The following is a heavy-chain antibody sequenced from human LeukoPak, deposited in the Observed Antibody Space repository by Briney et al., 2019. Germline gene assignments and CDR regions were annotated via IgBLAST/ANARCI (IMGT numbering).Heavy chain of an antibody. V-gene: IGHV3-30*02. D-gene: IGHD3-22*01. CDR3: ARDLRSSGYWVPDDAFDI. Sequence: GGSLRLSCAASGFTFSSYGMHWVRQAPGKGLEWVAFIRYDGSNKYYADSVKGRFTISRDNSKNTLYLQMNSLRAEDTAVYYCARDLRSSGYWVPDDAFDIWGQGTMVTVSS. J-gene: IGHJ3*02. CDR1: GFTFSSYG. CDR2: IRYDGSNK.